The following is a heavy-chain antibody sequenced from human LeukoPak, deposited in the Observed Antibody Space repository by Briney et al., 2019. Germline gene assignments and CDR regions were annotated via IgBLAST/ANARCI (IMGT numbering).Heavy chain of an antibody. D-gene: IGHD3-22*01. Sequence: GGSLRLSCAASEYRFSQYSMHWIRQAPGKGLEWVSSISSRGTTIFYAASVKGRFTIYRDNADNSLYLQMSSLRLEDTAVYYCATPPTAYTSGSLGYWGQGTLVTVSS. CDR1: EYRFSQYS. CDR3: ATPPTAYTSGSLGY. J-gene: IGHJ4*02. V-gene: IGHV3-48*01. CDR2: ISSRGTTI.